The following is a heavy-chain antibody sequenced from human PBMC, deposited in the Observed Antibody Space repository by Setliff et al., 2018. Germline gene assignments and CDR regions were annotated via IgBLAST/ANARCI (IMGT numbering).Heavy chain of an antibody. CDR2: ISSYNTDIT. D-gene: IGHD2-2*01. J-gene: IGHJ4*02. CDR1: GYIFSSYG. V-gene: IGHV1-18*01. Sequence: ASVKVSCKASGYIFSSYGISWVRQAPGQGLQWMGWISSYNTDITNYAERFQGRITMTTDTSTSAAYMELRGLRSDDTAIYYCSRLVRFCTKISCQRLLGDDYWGQGALVTVSS. CDR3: SRLVRFCTKISCQRLLGDDY.